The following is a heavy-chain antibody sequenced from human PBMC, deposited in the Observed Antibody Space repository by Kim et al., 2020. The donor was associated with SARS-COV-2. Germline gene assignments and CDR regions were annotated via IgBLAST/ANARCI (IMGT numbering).Heavy chain of an antibody. Sequence: SVKVSCKASGGTFSSSVISWVRQAPGQGLEWMGGIIPIFGTANYAQKFQGRVTITADESTSTAYMELSSLRSEDTAVYYCARDRGYCSGGSCYDYYYGMDVWGQGTTVTVSS. CDR1: GGTFSSSV. D-gene: IGHD2-15*01. J-gene: IGHJ6*02. CDR2: IIPIFGTA. V-gene: IGHV1-69*13. CDR3: ARDRGYCSGGSCYDYYYGMDV.